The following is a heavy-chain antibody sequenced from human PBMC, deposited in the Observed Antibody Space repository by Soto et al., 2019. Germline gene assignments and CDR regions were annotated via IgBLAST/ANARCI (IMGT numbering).Heavy chain of an antibody. Sequence: HITLKESGPPLVKPTQPLTLTCTFSGFSLSSSGVGVAWIRQPPGKALEWLALISWDGDKYYSPSLKNRLSISKNTSVTPMLLTLTTVDTVDTGTSICALRPSDYIWGSCPTWGQGTLVTVSS. J-gene: IGHJ5*02. V-gene: IGHV2-5*02. D-gene: IGHD3-16*01. CDR2: ISWDGDK. CDR3: ALRPSDYIWGSCPT. CDR1: GFSLSSSGVG.